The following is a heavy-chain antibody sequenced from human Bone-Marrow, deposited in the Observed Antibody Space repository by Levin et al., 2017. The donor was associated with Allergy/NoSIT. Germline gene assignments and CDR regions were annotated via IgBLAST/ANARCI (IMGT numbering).Heavy chain of an antibody. D-gene: IGHD5-12*01. J-gene: IGHJ4*02. CDR3: ARDGRSGYVQGNYFDY. V-gene: IGHV1-2*02. Sequence: GESLKISCKASGYTFTDYYMHWVRQAPGQGLEWMGWINPNSGGTNFAQKFQGRVTMTRDTSISTAYMELSSLRSDDTAVYYCARDGRSGYVQGNYFDYWGQGTLVTVSS. CDR1: GYTFTDYY. CDR2: INPNSGGT.